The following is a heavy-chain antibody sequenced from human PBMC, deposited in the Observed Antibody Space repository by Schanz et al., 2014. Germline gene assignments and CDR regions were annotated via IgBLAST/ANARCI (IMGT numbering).Heavy chain of an antibody. Sequence: QVQLVQSGPEVKKPGSSVKVSCQAFGDTFSKYNIMWVRQVPGQGLEWLGRIMPLRGIGNNAWKFQDRLTITADKSMNITYRELSSLGTEDAAVYYCTRLRRADPNGCDGWGQGTTVTVS. J-gene: IGHJ6*02. CDR1: GDTFSKYN. CDR3: TRLRRADPNGCDG. CDR2: IMPLRGIG. V-gene: IGHV1-69*02. D-gene: IGHD4-17*01.